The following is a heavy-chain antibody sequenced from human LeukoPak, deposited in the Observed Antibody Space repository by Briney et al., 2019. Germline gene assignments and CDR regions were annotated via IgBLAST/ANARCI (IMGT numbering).Heavy chain of an antibody. CDR2: ISSSSSYI. D-gene: IGHD3-16*02. CDR1: GFTFSSYS. V-gene: IGHV3-21*01. J-gene: IGHJ3*02. CDR3: ARVNSGRQTYDYVWGSYRHLGDDDAFDI. Sequence: PGGSLRLSCAASGFTFSSYSMNWVRQAPGKGLEWVSSISSSSSYIYYADSVKGRFPISRDNAKNSLYLQMNSLRAEDKDVYYCARVNSGRQTYDYVWGSYRHLGDDDAFDIWGQGTMVTVSS.